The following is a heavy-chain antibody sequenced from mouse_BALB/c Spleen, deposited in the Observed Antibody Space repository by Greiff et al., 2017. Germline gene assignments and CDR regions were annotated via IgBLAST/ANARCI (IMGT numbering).Heavy chain of an antibody. D-gene: IGHD1-1*01. J-gene: IGHJ4*01. CDR1: GYTFTSYT. CDR3: ASLRFDYAMDY. V-gene: IGHV1-4*01. Sequence: LQESGAELSRPGASVKMSCKASGYTFTSYTMHWVKQRPGQGLEWIGYINPSSGYTNYNQKFKDKATLTADKSSSTAYMQLSSLTSEDSAVYYCASLRFDYAMDYWGQGTSVTVSS. CDR2: INPSSGYT.